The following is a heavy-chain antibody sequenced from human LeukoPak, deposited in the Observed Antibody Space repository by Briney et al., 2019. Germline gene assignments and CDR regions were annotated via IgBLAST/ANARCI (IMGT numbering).Heavy chain of an antibody. J-gene: IGHJ4*02. CDR3: ARDAPIVVVVAATPGHFDY. D-gene: IGHD2-15*01. CDR1: GFTFSTYA. CDR2: ISSSSSYI. Sequence: EGSLRLSCAASGFTFSTYAMSWVRQAPGKGLEWVSSISSSSSYIYYADSVKGRFTISRDNAKNSLYLQMNSLRAEDTAVYYCARDAPIVVVVAATPGHFDYWGQGTLVTVSS. V-gene: IGHV3-21*01.